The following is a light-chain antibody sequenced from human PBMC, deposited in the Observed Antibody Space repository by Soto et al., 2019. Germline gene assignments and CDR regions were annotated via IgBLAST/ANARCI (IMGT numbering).Light chain of an antibody. J-gene: IGKJ2*01. V-gene: IGKV3-15*01. CDR3: QQYNNGPPYT. Sequence: EIVMTQSPATLSVSPGERATLSCRASQSVSSNLAWYQQKPGQAPRLLIYAASTRATGVPARFSGRGSGTEFTLTISSLQSEDFAVYYCQQYNNGPPYTFGQGTKLEIK. CDR2: AAS. CDR1: QSVSSN.